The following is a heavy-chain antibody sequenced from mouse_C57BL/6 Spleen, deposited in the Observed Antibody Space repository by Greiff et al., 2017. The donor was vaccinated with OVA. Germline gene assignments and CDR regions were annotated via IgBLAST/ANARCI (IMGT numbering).Heavy chain of an antibody. Sequence: EVHLVESGGGLVKPGGSLKLSCAASGFTFSDYGMHWVRQAPEKGLEWVAYLSSGSSTIYYADTVKGRFTISRDNAKNTLFLQMTSLRSEDTAMYYCARPLYYGNYEGFAYWGQGTLVTVSA. CDR3: ARPLYYGNYEGFAY. CDR2: LSSGSSTI. CDR1: GFTFSDYG. V-gene: IGHV5-17*01. D-gene: IGHD2-1*01. J-gene: IGHJ3*01.